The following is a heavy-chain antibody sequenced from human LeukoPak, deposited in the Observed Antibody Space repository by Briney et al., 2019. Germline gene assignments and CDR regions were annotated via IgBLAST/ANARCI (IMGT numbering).Heavy chain of an antibody. J-gene: IGHJ4*02. V-gene: IGHV3-23*01. Sequence: QPGASLRLSCAASEFSFSSYAMSWVRQAPGKGLEWVSSISGSGGVTYYADAVKGRFTISRDNSKTPLYLKMNSLRAEETPVYNCAKGASSSSFDYWGQRTQVTVSS. CDR2: ISGSGGVT. CDR3: AKGASSSSFDY. D-gene: IGHD6-6*01. CDR1: EFSFSSYA.